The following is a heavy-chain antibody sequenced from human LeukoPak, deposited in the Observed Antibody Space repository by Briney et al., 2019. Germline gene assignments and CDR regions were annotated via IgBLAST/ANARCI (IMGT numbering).Heavy chain of an antibody. CDR1: GDSVYTSAYY. J-gene: IGHJ4*02. CDR2: IFYTGKT. V-gene: IGHV4-39*01. CDR3: ARLTRLSTSPDRYYLDY. D-gene: IGHD6-6*01. Sequence: SETLSLTCTVSGDSVYTSAYYWGWLRQSPGKAPEWIGDIFYTGKTNYNPSLKRRVSMSIDTSKNQFSLKLSSVTAADSAVYYCARLTRLSTSPDRYYLDYWGQGTLVTVSS.